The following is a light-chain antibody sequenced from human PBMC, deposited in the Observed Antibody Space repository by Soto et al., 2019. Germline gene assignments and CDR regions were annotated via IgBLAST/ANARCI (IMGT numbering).Light chain of an antibody. CDR1: QDITSY. CDR3: QQYDHLPS. Sequence: DIKMTQSPSPLSASVGDRVTITCQASQDITSYLSWYQQKPGKAPKLLIYLASNLELGVPSRFSGGGSGTEFTLTISSLQPEDFGTYYCQQYDHLPSFGGGTKVEI. V-gene: IGKV1-33*01. CDR2: LAS. J-gene: IGKJ4*01.